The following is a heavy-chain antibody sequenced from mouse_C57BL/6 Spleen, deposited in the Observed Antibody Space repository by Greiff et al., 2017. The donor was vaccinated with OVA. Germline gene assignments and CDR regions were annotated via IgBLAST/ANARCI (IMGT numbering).Heavy chain of an antibody. V-gene: IGHV10-1*01. Sequence: EVKVEESGGGLVQPKGSLKLSCAASGFSFNTYAMNWVRQAPGKGLEWVARIRSKSNNYATYYADSVKDRFTISRDDSESMLYLQMNNLKTEDTAMYYCGRQYPITTVGDYAMDYWGQGTSVTVSS. J-gene: IGHJ4*01. CDR1: GFSFNTYA. CDR2: IRSKSNNYAT. D-gene: IGHD1-1*01. CDR3: GRQYPITTVGDYAMDY.